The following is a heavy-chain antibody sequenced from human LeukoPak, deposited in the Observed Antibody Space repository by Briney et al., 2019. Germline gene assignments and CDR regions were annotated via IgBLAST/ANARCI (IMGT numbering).Heavy chain of an antibody. Sequence: GASVKVSCKASGYTFTNYYMHCMRQAPGQGLEWMGIINPSGGSTSYAQKFQGRVTMTRDMSTSTVYMELSSLRSEDTAVYYCARGIGDRFRLQHVIDYWGQGTLVTVSS. D-gene: IGHD2-21*02. J-gene: IGHJ4*02. CDR1: GYTFTNYY. V-gene: IGHV1-46*01. CDR2: INPSGGST. CDR3: ARGIGDRFRLQHVIDY.